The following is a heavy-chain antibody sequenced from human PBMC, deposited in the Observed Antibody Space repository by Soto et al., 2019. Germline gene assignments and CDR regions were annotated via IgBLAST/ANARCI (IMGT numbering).Heavy chain of an antibody. Sequence: QITLKESGPALMKPTQTLTLTCTFSGFSLSTRGVGVGWIRQPPGKALEWLALIYWDNDKRYSPSLRNRLTITKDPSKNQVVLTMTNRDPVDTATYYCAHSRCGGDCLQSYPSHYYYGMDVWGQGTTVTVSS. V-gene: IGHV2-5*02. CDR3: AHSRCGGDCLQSYPSHYYYGMDV. CDR2: IYWDNDK. J-gene: IGHJ6*02. D-gene: IGHD2-21*02. CDR1: GFSLSTRGVG.